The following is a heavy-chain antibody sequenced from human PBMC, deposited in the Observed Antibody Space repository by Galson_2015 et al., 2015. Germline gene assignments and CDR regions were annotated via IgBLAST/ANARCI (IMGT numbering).Heavy chain of an antibody. Sequence: SLRLSCAASGFTFSSYEMNWVRQAPGKGLEWVSYISSSGSTIYYADSVKGRFTISRDNAKNSLYLQMNSLRAEDTAVYYCATGGGITFGGVIVSFDYWGQGTLVTVSS. CDR1: GFTFSSYE. J-gene: IGHJ4*02. CDR3: ATGGGITFGGVIVSFDY. V-gene: IGHV3-48*03. D-gene: IGHD3-16*02. CDR2: ISSSGSTI.